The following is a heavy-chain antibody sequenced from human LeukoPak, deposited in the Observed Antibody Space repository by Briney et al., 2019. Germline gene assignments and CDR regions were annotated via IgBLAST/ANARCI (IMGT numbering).Heavy chain of an antibody. CDR2: ISGSGGST. Sequence: GGSLRLSCAASGFTFSNYAMSWVRQAPGKGLEWVSAISGSGGSTYYADSVKGRFTISRDNSKNTLYLQMNSLRAEDTAVYYCARAVASIPAVVPAAIAPWGQGTLVTVSS. CDR1: GFTFSNYA. V-gene: IGHV3-23*01. CDR3: ARAVASIPAVVPAAIAP. D-gene: IGHD2-2*01. J-gene: IGHJ4*02.